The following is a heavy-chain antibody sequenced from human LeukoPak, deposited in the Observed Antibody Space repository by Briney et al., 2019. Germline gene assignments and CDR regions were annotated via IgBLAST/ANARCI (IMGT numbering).Heavy chain of an antibody. Sequence: GGSLRLSCATSGFTFSSYAMHWVRQAPGKGLEWVALISYDGSNKYYADSVKGRFTISRDNSKNTLYLQMNSLRAEDTAVYYCARFYANEWELPHWGQGTLVTVSS. D-gene: IGHD1-26*01. V-gene: IGHV3-30*04. J-gene: IGHJ4*02. CDR3: ARFYANEWELPH. CDR1: GFTFSSYA. CDR2: ISYDGSNK.